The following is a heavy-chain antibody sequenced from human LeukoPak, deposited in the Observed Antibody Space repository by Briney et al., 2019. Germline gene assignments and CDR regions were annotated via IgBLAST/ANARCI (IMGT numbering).Heavy chain of an antibody. CDR1: GYTFTSHF. V-gene: IGHV1-46*01. D-gene: IGHD6-19*01. CDR3: ARAPPTVDVFDP. CDR2: INPGGGST. J-gene: IGHJ5*02. Sequence: ASVKVSCKASGYTFTSHFMHWVRQAPGQGLEWMGIINPGGGSTTYAQKFQGRLTMTRDTSTSTFYMELSSLGSEDTAVYYCARAPPTVDVFDPWGQGTLVTVSS.